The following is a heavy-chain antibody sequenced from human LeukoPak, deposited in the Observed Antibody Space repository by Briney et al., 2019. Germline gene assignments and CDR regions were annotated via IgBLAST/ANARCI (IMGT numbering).Heavy chain of an antibody. V-gene: IGHV1-2*02. CDR1: GYTFTGYY. CDR2: INPNSGGT. J-gene: IGHJ5*02. Sequence: ASVKVSYKASGYTFTGYYMHWVRQAPGQGLEWMGWINPNSGGTNYAQKFQGRVTMTRDTSISTAYMELSRLRSDDTAVYYCARECSGWLTPWFDPWGQGALVTVSS. D-gene: IGHD6-19*01. CDR3: ARECSGWLTPWFDP.